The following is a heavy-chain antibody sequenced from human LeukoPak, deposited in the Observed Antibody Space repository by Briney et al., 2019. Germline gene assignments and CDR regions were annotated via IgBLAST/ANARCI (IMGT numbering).Heavy chain of an antibody. Sequence: SETLSLTCAVSGGSFSGYYWTWVRQPPGKGLEWMGEINHSGSANYNPSLKSRVTISLDTSKNQFSLKVSSVTAADTAVYYCARDGSSYYGSGDYYYYGMDVWGQGTTVTVSS. CDR1: GGSFSGYY. V-gene: IGHV4-34*01. J-gene: IGHJ6*02. CDR2: INHSGSA. D-gene: IGHD3-10*01. CDR3: ARDGSSYYGSGDYYYYGMDV.